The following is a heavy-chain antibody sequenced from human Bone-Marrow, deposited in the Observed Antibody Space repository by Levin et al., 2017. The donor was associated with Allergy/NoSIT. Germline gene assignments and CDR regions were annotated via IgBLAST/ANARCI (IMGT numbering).Heavy chain of an antibody. Sequence: SVKVSCKASGDTFGNSAISWVRQAPGHGLEWMGGIIPLFNTANYAQRFQGRLTITADESTTTAYMELSSLRSDDTAIYYCARGDCSRISCNIWHFWGQGTLVTVSS. V-gene: IGHV1-69*13. D-gene: IGHD2-15*01. CDR2: IIPLFNTA. J-gene: IGHJ4*02. CDR1: GDTFGNSA. CDR3: ARGDCSRISCNIWHF.